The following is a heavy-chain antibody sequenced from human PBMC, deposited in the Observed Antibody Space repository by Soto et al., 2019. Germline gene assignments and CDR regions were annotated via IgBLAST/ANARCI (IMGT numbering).Heavy chain of an antibody. V-gene: IGHV3-33*01. CDR2: IWYDGSNK. D-gene: IGHD3-22*01. J-gene: IGHJ4*02. CDR1: GFTFSSYG. CDR3: ARGYEGYYDSSGYFLDY. Sequence: GGSLKLSCAASGFTFSSYGMHWVRQAPGKGLEWVAVIWYDGSNKYYADSVKGRFTISRDNSKNTLYLQMNSLRAEDTAVYYCARGYEGYYDSSGYFLDYWGQGTLVTVSS.